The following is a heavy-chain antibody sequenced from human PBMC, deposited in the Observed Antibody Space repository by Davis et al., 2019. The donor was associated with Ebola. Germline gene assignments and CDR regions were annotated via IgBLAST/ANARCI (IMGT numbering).Heavy chain of an antibody. CDR2: ISHNGNNN. CDR3: AKDPRRLYDYIWGSYRSYYFDN. J-gene: IGHJ4*02. V-gene: IGHV3-30*18. CDR1: GFTFSTYG. D-gene: IGHD3-16*02. Sequence: GGSLRLSCAASGFTFSTYGMHWVRLAPGRGLEWVALISHNGNNNYYAAFVKGRFTISRDNSKSTLYLQMDSLSTEDTAVYYCAKDPRRLYDYIWGSYRSYYFDNWGQGTLVTVSS.